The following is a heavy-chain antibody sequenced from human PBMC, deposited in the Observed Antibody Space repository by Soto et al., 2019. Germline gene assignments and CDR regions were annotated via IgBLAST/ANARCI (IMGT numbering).Heavy chain of an antibody. CDR1: SGSISSSNW. CDR3: ARGVATIGP. D-gene: IGHD5-12*01. CDR2: IYHSGST. J-gene: IGHJ5*02. V-gene: IGHV4-4*02. Sequence: PSETLSLTCAVSSGSISSSNWWSWVRQPPGKGLEWIGEIYHSGSTNYNPSLKGRVTISVDTPKNQFSLKLTSVTAADTAVYYCARGVATIGPWGQGTLVTVSS.